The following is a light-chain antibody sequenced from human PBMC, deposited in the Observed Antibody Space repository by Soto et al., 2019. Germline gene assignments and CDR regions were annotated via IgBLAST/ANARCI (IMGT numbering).Light chain of an antibody. J-gene: IGKJ1*01. V-gene: IGKV3-15*01. CDR1: QSVSSN. Sequence: EIVMTQSPATLSVSPGERATLSCRASQSVSSNLAWYQQKPGQAPRLLIYGASTRATGIPARFSGSGSGTEFTLTISSLQSEDFAVYYCTQYNNWPTWTFGQGTQVEIK. CDR2: GAS. CDR3: TQYNNWPTWT.